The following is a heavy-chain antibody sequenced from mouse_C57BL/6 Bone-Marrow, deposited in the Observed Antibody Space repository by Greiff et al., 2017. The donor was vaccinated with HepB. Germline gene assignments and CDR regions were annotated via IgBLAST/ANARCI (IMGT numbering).Heavy chain of an antibody. J-gene: IGHJ4*01. CDR1: GFTFSSYA. Sequence: EVQLVESGEGLVKPGGSLKLSCAASGFTFSSYAMSWVRQTPEKRLEWVAYISSGGDYIYYADTVKGRLTISRDNARNTLYLQMSSLKSEDTAMYYRTRDGGTRDYYAMDYWGQGTSVTVSS. D-gene: IGHD2-3*01. V-gene: IGHV5-9-1*02. CDR3: TRDGGTRDYYAMDY. CDR2: ISSGGDYI.